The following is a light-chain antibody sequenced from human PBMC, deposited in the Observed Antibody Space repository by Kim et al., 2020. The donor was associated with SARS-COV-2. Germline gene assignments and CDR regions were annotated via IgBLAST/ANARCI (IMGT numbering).Light chain of an antibody. CDR3: QQSHSTPLLT. V-gene: IGKV1-39*01. J-gene: IGKJ4*01. Sequence: CVWYRGTKACLASQSISTVLNWYQQKRGKAHKLLIYAATTLQSGVPSRYSGSGSGTDFTLTISSLQPEDFATYYFQQSHSTPLLTFGGGTKVDIK. CDR1: QSISTV. CDR2: AAT.